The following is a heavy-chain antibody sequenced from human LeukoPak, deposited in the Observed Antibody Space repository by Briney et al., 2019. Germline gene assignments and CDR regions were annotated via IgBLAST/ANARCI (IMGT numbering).Heavy chain of an antibody. CDR1: GYTLTGYY. V-gene: IGHV1-2*06. Sequence: GASVKVSCKASGYTLTGYYMHWLRQAPGQGLEWMGRINPNSGGTNYAQKFQGRVTMTRDTSISTAYMELSRLRSDDTAVYYCAAYDYVWGSYRSFDYWRQGTLVTVSS. CDR3: AAYDYVWGSYRSFDY. J-gene: IGHJ4*02. D-gene: IGHD3-16*02. CDR2: INPNSGGT.